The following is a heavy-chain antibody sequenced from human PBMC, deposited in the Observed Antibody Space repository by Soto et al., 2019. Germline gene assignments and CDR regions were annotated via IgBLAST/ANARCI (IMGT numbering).Heavy chain of an antibody. CDR3: ARGKGRLSITGTTDFDY. CDR2: ISYDGSNK. D-gene: IGHD1-7*01. CDR1: GFTFSSYA. Sequence: GGSLRLSCAASGFTFSSYAMHWVRQAPGKGLEWVAVISYDGSNKYYADSVKGRFTISRDNSKNTLYLQMNSLRAEDTAVYYCARGKGRLSITGTTDFDYWGQGXLVTVSS. V-gene: IGHV3-30-3*01. J-gene: IGHJ4*02.